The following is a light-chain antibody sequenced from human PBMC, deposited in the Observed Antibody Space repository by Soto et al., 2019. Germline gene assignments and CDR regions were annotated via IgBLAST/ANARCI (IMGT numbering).Light chain of an antibody. CDR3: QQYYSNPWT. V-gene: IGKV4-1*01. J-gene: IGKJ1*01. Sequence: DIVMTQSPDSLAVSLGERTTINCKSSQSVLYSSNNKNYLAWYQQKPGQPPKLLIYWASTRESGIPDRCSGSGSGTDFTLTISSLQAEDVAVYYCQQYYSNPWTFGQGTKVEIK. CDR2: WAS. CDR1: QSVLYSSNNKNY.